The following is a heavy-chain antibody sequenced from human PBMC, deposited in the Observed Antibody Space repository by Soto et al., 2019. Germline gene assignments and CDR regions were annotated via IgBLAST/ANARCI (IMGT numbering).Heavy chain of an antibody. CDR1: GYTFSGYY. J-gene: IGHJ4*02. Sequence: ASVNGSCKSSGYTFSGYYIHWVRQAPGQGFEWMGRISPKSGGTNYAQKFQGRVTMTWDTSLNTAYMELSSLMFEDTAVYYCARPPGYVSDWYYFDLWGQGTLVTVSS. V-gene: IGHV1-2*02. CDR3: ARPPGYVSDWYYFDL. D-gene: IGHD3-9*01. CDR2: ISPKSGGT.